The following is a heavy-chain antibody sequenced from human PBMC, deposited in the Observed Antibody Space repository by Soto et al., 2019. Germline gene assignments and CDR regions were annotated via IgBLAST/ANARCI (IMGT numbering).Heavy chain of an antibody. CDR3: ARDQGVAAAGITWFDP. J-gene: IGHJ5*02. Sequence: SATLCLTCTVSGASMNSYHWSWIRQHAGKGLEWIGHIHSSGSTNYNPSLKSRVTMSVDTSKNQFSLRLMSLTAADTAVYYCARDQGVAAAGITWFDPWGQGSLVTVSS. D-gene: IGHD6-13*01. V-gene: IGHV4-4*07. CDR2: IHSSGST. CDR1: GASMNSYH.